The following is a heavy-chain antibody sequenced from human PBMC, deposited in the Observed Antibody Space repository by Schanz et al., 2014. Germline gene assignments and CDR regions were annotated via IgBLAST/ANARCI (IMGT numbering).Heavy chain of an antibody. V-gene: IGHV1-69*02. J-gene: IGHJ4*02. CDR3: ASSGAGYSSSWDFDY. Sequence: QVQLVHSGAEVKKPGSSVKVSCKASGGTFSSYTISWVRQAPGQGLEWMGRIIPVLAIADYAQKFQGRVTITADKSTSTAAMELSSLRSEDTAVYYCASSGAGYSSSWDFDYWGQGTLVTVSS. CDR1: GGTFSSYT. D-gene: IGHD6-13*01. CDR2: IIPVLAIA.